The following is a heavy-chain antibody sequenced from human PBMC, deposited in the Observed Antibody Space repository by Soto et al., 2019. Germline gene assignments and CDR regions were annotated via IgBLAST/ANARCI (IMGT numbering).Heavy chain of an antibody. CDR2: VSGSGGTT. Sequence: EVQLLDSGGGLVQPGGSLRLSCSASGFTFFSSALSWVRQAPGEGLEWVSAVSGSGGTTYYADSVRGRFTISRDNSKNTLYLQMNSLRAEDTAIYFCARCTVDTIVTSGWCHDLDPWGQGTLVTVSS. V-gene: IGHV3-23*01. CDR1: GFTFFSSA. CDR3: ARCTVDTIVTSGWCHDLDP. J-gene: IGHJ5*02. D-gene: IGHD6-19*01.